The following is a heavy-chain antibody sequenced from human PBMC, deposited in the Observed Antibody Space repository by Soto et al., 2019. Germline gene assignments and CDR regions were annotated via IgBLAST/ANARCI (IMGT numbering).Heavy chain of an antibody. D-gene: IGHD5-12*01. Sequence: QLQLQESGSGLVKPSQTLSLTCAVSGGSISSGGYSWSWIRQPPGKGLEWIGYIYHSGSTYYNPSLKSRVTISVARSKSQFALKLSSVTAADTAVYYCAAGGGLPRYYWGQGTLVTVSS. CDR2: IYHSGST. J-gene: IGHJ4*02. CDR1: GGSISSGGYS. V-gene: IGHV4-30-2*01. CDR3: AAGGGLPRYY.